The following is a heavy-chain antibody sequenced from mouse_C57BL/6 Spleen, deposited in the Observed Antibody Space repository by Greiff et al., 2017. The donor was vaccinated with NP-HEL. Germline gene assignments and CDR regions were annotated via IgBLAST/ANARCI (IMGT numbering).Heavy chain of an antibody. CDR3: ALNWDSYAMDY. CDR1: GYTFTSYW. Sequence: QVQLQQPGAELVKPGASVKVSCKASGYTFTSYWMHWVKQRPGQGLEWIGRIHPSDSDTNYNQKFKGKATLTVDESSSTAYMQLSSLTSEDSAVYYCALNWDSYAMDYWGQGTSVTVSS. D-gene: IGHD4-1*01. J-gene: IGHJ4*01. V-gene: IGHV1-74*01. CDR2: IHPSDSDT.